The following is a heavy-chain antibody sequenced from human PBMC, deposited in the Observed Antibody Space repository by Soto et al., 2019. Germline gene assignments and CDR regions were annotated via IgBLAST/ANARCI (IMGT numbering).Heavy chain of an antibody. CDR2: IYWDDDK. J-gene: IGHJ4*02. CDR1: GFSLSTSGVG. Sequence: QITLKESGPTLVKPTQPLTLTCTFSGFSLSTSGVGVGWIRQPPGKALEWLALIYWDDDKRYSPSLKSRLTIPKDTSNNQVVLTMPNMHPVDTATYYCAHRLTGQQYDYWGQGTLVTVSS. V-gene: IGHV2-5*02. D-gene: IGHD6-13*01. CDR3: AHRLTGQQYDY.